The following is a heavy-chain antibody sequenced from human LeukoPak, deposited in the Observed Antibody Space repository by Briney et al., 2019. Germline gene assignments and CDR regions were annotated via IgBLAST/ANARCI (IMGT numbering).Heavy chain of an antibody. J-gene: IGHJ4*02. D-gene: IGHD5-18*01. CDR2: INPSGGST. Sequence: AASVKVSCKASGYTFTTYYMHWVRQAPGQGLEWMGIINPSGGSTSYAQKFQGRVTMTRDTSTSTAYMELSSLRSEDTAVYYCARNSQIGGYSYGNWGQGTLVTVSS. CDR3: ARNSQIGGYSYGN. CDR1: GYTFTTYY. V-gene: IGHV1-46*01.